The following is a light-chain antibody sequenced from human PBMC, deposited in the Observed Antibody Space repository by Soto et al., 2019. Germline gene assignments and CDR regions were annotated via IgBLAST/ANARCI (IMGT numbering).Light chain of an antibody. V-gene: IGKV4-1*01. J-gene: IGKJ2*01. Sequence: DIVVTQTPDALAVSLGERATIHCKSSQSVLYSSHNKNYLAWYQQKPGQPPKLPIYWASTRGSGVPDRFSGSGSGTDFTLTISSLKAEDVAVYYCQQYYSTPMYTFGQGTKLEIK. CDR2: WAS. CDR1: QSVLYSSHNKNY. CDR3: QQYYSTPMYT.